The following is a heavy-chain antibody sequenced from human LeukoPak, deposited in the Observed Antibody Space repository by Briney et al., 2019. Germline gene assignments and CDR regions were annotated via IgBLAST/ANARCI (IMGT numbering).Heavy chain of an antibody. CDR2: IIPIFGTA. CDR1: GGTFSSYA. V-gene: IGHV1-69*06. J-gene: IGHJ4*02. CDR3: ATTEARDTAMALYYFDY. D-gene: IGHD5-18*01. Sequence: ASVKVSCKASGGTFSSYAISWVRQAPGQGLEWMGGIIPIFGTANYAQKFQGRVTITADKSTSTAYMELSSLRSEDTAVYYCATTEARDTAMALYYFDYWGQGTLVTVSS.